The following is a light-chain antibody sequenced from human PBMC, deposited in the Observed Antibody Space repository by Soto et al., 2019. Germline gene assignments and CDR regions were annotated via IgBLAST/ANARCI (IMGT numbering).Light chain of an antibody. V-gene: IGKV1-5*03. CDR2: KAS. J-gene: IGKJ1*01. CDR1: QSISVW. Sequence: DIQMTQSPSTLSASVGDRVTITCRASQSISVWLAWYQQKAGKAPNLLIYKASRLESGVPSRFRGSGSETEFTLTISGLQPGDSETYYSQKYNSYSPTFGQGTKV. CDR3: QKYNSYSPT.